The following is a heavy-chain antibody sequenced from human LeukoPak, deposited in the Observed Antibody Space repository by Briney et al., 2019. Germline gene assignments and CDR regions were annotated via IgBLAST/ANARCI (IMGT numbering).Heavy chain of an antibody. CDR2: IRDSGGST. J-gene: IGHJ4*02. V-gene: IGHV3-23*01. CDR3: AKDPEFPYYFDY. D-gene: IGHD3-10*01. CDR1: GFTFSSYA. Sequence: GGSLRLSCAASGFTFSSYAMSWVRQAPGKGLEWVSAIRDSGGSTYYADSVKGRFTISRDNSKNTLYLQMNSLRAEDTAVYYCAKDPEFPYYFDYWGQGTLVTVSS.